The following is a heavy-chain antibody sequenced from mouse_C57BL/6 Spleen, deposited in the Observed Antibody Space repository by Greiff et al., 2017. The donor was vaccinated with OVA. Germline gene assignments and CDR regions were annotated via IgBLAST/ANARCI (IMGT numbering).Heavy chain of an antibody. V-gene: IGHV8-12*01. CDR3: ARSKNYGYDGDRMDY. J-gene: IGHJ4*01. CDR2: IYWDDDK. Sequence: QVTLKESGPGILQSSQTLSLTCSFSGFSLSTSGMGVSWIRQPSGKGLEWLAQIYWDDDKRYNPSPKCRLTISIDTTRNQIFLKITSVDTAETATYYCARSKNYGYDGDRMDYWGQGTSVTVSS. D-gene: IGHD2-2*01. CDR1: GFSLSTSGMG.